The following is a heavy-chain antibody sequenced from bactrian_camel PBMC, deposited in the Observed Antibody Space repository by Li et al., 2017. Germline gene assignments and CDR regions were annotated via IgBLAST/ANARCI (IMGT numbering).Heavy chain of an antibody. CDR1: AHTVT. Sequence: QLVESGGGSVQAGGSLRLSCTASAHTVTMAWFRQAPGKEREGIAAIVLRDGSTWYADSVKGRFIISHDSPKNTLYLQINILKPEDTAMYYCAAGRTSTLSPVRYTYWGQGTQVTVS. V-gene: IGHV3-3*01. D-gene: IGHD4*01. CDR3: AAGRTSTLSPVRYTY. J-gene: IGHJ4*01. CDR2: IVLRDGST.